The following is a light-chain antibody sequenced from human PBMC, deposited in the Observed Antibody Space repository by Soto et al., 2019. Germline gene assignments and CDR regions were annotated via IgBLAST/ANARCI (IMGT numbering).Light chain of an antibody. CDR2: KTS. J-gene: IGKJ4*01. Sequence: DIQMTQSPSTLSASVGDRVTITCRASQSISSWLAWYQKKPGKAPNLLIYKTSSLESGVPSRFSGSGSGTEFTLTVNSLQPDDFATYYCQQYDSYPLIFGGGTKV. V-gene: IGKV1-5*03. CDR3: QQYDSYPLI. CDR1: QSISSW.